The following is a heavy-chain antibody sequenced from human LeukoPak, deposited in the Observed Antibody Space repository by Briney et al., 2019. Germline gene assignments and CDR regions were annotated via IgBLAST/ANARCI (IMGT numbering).Heavy chain of an antibody. CDR2: IYHSGST. D-gene: IGHD3-16*01. V-gene: IGHV4-38-2*02. CDR3: ARGSLGTYYFDY. Sequence: SETLSLTCTVSGYSISSGYYWGWIRQPPGKGPEWIGRIYHSGSTYYNPSLKSRVTISVDTSKNQFSLKLSSVTAADTAVYYCARGSLGTYYFDYWGQGTLVTVSS. J-gene: IGHJ4*02. CDR1: GYSISSGYY.